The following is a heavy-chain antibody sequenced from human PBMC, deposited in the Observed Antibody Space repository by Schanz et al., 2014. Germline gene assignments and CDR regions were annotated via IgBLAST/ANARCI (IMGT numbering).Heavy chain of an antibody. CDR3: ARIGGSVFDY. CDR2: IGNGGVTI. Sequence: VQLLESGGGLIQPGGSLRLSCAASGFPFSDYFMAWIRQPPGRGLEWVSYIGNGGVTIYYADSVKGRFTISRDNSKNTLYLQNNSLRAEDTAVYYCARIGGSVFDYWAQGTRVSVSS. CDR1: GFPFSDYF. J-gene: IGHJ4*02. D-gene: IGHD3-10*01. V-gene: IGHV3-11*01.